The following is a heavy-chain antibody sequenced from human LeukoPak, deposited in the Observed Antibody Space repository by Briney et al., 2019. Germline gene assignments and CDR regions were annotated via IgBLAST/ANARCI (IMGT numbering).Heavy chain of an antibody. Sequence: GGSLRLSCAASGFTFSSYGMSWVRHAPGKWLEWVSAISGSGGRTHYADSVRGRFTISRDNSKNTLYLQMDSLRAEDTAVYYCATPPTVTRNYWGQGTLVTVSS. D-gene: IGHD4-17*01. CDR3: ATPPTVTRNY. CDR2: ISGSGGRT. V-gene: IGHV3-23*01. CDR1: GFTFSSYG. J-gene: IGHJ4*02.